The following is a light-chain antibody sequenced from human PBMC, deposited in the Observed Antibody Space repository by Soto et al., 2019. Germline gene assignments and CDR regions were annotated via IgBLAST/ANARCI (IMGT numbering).Light chain of an antibody. Sequence: QSVLAQPASLSGSRGQSIAISCTGTSSDVGGYIWVSWYQHHPGKAPKLVIYDVYQRPSGVSSRFSGSKSGNTAFLTISGLQNEDEADYYCVSYTRRSTYVFGSGTKV. CDR1: SSDVGGYIW. CDR3: VSYTRRSTYV. V-gene: IGLV2-14*01. J-gene: IGLJ1*01. CDR2: DVY.